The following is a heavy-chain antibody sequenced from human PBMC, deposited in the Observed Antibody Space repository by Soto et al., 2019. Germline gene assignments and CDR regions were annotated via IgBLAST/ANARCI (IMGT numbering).Heavy chain of an antibody. CDR3: LTRITTLRPFDY. V-gene: IGHV3-21*01. D-gene: IGHD3-22*01. J-gene: IGHJ4*02. CDR1: GFTFSSHS. CDR2: ISSSSTYI. Sequence: EVRLVESGGGLVKPGGSLRLSCAASGFTFSSHSMDWVRQVPGRGLEWVASISSSSTYIYYADSVKGRFIISRDNAKNSLFLQMNSLRAEETADYYCLTRITTLRPFDYWGQGTLVTVSS.